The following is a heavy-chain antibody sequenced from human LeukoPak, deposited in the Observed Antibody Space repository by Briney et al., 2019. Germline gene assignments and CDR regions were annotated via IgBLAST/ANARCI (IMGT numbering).Heavy chain of an antibody. CDR1: RNTFTGYY. CDR3: AREGRVDSAVVLFDY. V-gene: IGHV1-2*02. CDR2: INPNSGGT. J-gene: IGHJ4*02. Sequence: ASVKDSCKASRNTFTGYYMHWVRQAPGQGLKWMGWINPNSGGTNYAQKFQGRVTMTRDTSISTAYMELRRLRSDDTAVYYCAREGRVDSAVVLFDYWGQGTLVTVSS. D-gene: IGHD5-18*01.